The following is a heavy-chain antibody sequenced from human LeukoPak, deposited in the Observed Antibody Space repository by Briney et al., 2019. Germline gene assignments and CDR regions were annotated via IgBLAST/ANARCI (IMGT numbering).Heavy chain of an antibody. V-gene: IGHV3-9*01. J-gene: IGHJ4*02. Sequence: GGSLRLSCAASGFTFDDYGMHWVRQAPGKGLEWVSGISWNSGSIGYADSVEGRFTISRDNAKNSLYLQMNSLRAEDTALYYCAKAPRGNDDYFDYWGPGTLVTVSS. D-gene: IGHD3-16*01. CDR3: AKAPRGNDDYFDY. CDR2: ISWNSGSI. CDR1: GFTFDDYG.